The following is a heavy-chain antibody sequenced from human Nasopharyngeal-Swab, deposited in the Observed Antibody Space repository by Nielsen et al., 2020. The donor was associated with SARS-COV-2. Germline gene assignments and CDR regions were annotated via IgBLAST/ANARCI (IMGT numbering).Heavy chain of an antibody. V-gene: IGHV3-33*01. Sequence: GESLKISCAASGFTFRNFGMHWVRQAPGKGLEWVADIWYDGSNQYYADSVKGRFTVSRDQSKNTLYLQMNSLKAEDTAVYFCVIDRLGYCSGGSCTNWYFDLWGRGTLLTVSS. CDR3: VIDRLGYCSGGSCTNWYFDL. CDR2: IWYDGSNQ. J-gene: IGHJ2*01. D-gene: IGHD2-15*01. CDR1: GFTFRNFG.